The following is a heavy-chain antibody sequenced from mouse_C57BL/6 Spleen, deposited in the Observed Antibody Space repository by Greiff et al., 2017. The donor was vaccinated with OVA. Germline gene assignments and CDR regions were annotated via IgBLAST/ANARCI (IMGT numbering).Heavy chain of an antibody. D-gene: IGHD1-1*01. Sequence: QVQLKQPGAELVRPGSSVKLSCKASGYTFTSYWMDWVKQRPGQGLEWIGNIYPSDSETHYNQKFKDKATLTVDKSSSTAYMQLSSLTSEDSAVYYCATTTVVPYFDVWGTGTTVTVSS. J-gene: IGHJ1*03. V-gene: IGHV1-61*01. CDR1: GYTFTSYW. CDR2: IYPSDSET. CDR3: ATTTVVPYFDV.